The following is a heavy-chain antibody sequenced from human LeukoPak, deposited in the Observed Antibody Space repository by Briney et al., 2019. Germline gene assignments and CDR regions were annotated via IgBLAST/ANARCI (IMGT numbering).Heavy chain of an antibody. CDR2: IYYSGST. D-gene: IGHD3-22*01. V-gene: IGHV4-59*01. CDR1: GGSISSCY. CDR3: ASTYYYDSSGYYYFDY. J-gene: IGHJ4*02. Sequence: SETLSLTCTVSGGSISSCYWSWIRQPPGKGLEWIGYIYYSGSTNYNPSLKSRVTISVDTSKNQFSLKLSSVTAADTAVYYCASTYYYDSSGYYYFDYWGQGTLVTVSS.